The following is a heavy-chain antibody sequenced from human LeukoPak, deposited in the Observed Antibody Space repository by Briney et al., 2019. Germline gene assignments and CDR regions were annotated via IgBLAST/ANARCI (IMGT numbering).Heavy chain of an antibody. CDR2: IYTSGST. CDR1: GGSISSYY. D-gene: IGHD6-6*01. Sequence: SETLSLTCTVSGGSISSYYWSCIRQPPGKGLEWIGYIYTSGSTNYNPSLKSRVTISVDMSKIQFSLKLSSVTAADTAVYYCARGYSSSYKTIYYFDYWGQGTLVTVSS. V-gene: IGHV4-4*09. J-gene: IGHJ4*02. CDR3: ARGYSSSYKTIYYFDY.